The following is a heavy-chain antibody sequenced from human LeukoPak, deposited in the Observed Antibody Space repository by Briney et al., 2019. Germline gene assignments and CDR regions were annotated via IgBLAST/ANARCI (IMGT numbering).Heavy chain of an antibody. V-gene: IGHV3-11*03. D-gene: IGHD6-6*01. CDR2: IGGSGADT. J-gene: IGHJ5*02. CDR3: AKTLVASPGNTGGP. CDR1: GFTFSDCY. Sequence: KPGGSLRLSCAASGFTFSDCYMSWFRQAPGKGLEWLSYIGGSGADTNYADSVKGRFTTSRDNAKSSLYLQMNSLRAEDTAVYYCAKTLVASPGNTGGPWGQGTLVTVSS.